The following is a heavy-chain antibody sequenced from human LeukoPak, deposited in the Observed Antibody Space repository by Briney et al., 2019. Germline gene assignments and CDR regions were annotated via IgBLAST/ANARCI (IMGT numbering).Heavy chain of an antibody. J-gene: IGHJ4*02. Sequence: GGSLRLSCAASGCTVSSCEMNWVRQAPRKGLEWVSYISSSGSTIYYADSVKGRCTISRDNAKDSLYLQMNSLRAEDTAVYYCARGGVERYLDYWGQGTLVTVSS. CDR2: ISSSGSTI. D-gene: IGHD3-10*01. CDR3: ARGGVERYLDY. CDR1: GCTVSSCE. V-gene: IGHV3-48*03.